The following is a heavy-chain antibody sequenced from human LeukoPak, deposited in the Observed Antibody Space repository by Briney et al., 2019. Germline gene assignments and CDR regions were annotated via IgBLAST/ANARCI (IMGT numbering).Heavy chain of an antibody. D-gene: IGHD3-10*01. J-gene: IGHJ4*02. CDR3: ARYYFGSGKFDC. CDR2: INPNSGGT. V-gene: IGHV1-2*06. Sequence: ASVKVSCKASGYTFTDYYMHWVRQAPGQGLEWMGRINPNSGGTKYAQNFQGRVTMTRDTSISTTYMDVSRLRSDDTAVYYCARYYFGSGKFDCWGQGTLVTVSS. CDR1: GYTFTDYY.